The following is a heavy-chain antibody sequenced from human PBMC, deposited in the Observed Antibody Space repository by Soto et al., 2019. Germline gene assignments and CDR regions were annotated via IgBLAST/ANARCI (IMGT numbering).Heavy chain of an antibody. Sequence: QVQLVQSGAEVKKPGASVKVSCKVSGYTLNEVAMHWVRQAPGKGVEWLGGFDPDEAETIYAQHFQGRVTMTEDTSTDTVYMELSSLRSEDTALYFFTTYHGDDNFDHWGQGTLVTVSS. CDR3: TTYHGDDNFDH. D-gene: IGHD4-17*01. CDR1: GYTLNEVA. V-gene: IGHV1-24*01. CDR2: FDPDEAET. J-gene: IGHJ5*02.